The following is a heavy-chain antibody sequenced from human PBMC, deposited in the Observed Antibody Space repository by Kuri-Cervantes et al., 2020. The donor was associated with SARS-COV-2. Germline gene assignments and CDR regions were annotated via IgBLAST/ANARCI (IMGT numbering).Heavy chain of an antibody. CDR3: VKVNNPQAAIYYFDY. J-gene: IGHJ4*02. V-gene: IGHV3-64D*08. D-gene: IGHD2-2*01. CDR2: ISSNGGST. CDR1: GFTFSSYA. Sequence: GESLKISCSASGFTFSSYAMHWVRQAPGKGLEYVSAISSNGGSTYYADSVKGRFTISRDNSKTTLYLQMSSLRAEDTAVYYCVKVNNPQAAIYYFDYWGQGTLVTVSS.